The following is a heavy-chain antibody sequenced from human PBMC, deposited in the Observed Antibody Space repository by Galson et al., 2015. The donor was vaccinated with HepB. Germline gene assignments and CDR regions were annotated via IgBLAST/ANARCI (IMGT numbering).Heavy chain of an antibody. V-gene: IGHV2-5*02. CDR1: GFSLSTSGVG. Sequence: PALVKPTQTLTLACTFSGFSLSTSGVGVGWIRQPPGKALEWLALIYWDDDKRYSPSLKTRLTISKDTSKNQVVLTMTNMDPVDTATYYCARNGYSSGWYVGHAEYFQHWGQGTLVTVSS. CDR3: ARNGYSSGWYVGHAEYFQH. J-gene: IGHJ1*01. D-gene: IGHD6-19*01. CDR2: IYWDDDK.